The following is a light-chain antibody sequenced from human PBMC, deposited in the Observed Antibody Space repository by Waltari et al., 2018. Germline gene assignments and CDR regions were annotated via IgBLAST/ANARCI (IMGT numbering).Light chain of an antibody. J-gene: IGKJ2*01. CDR1: QDIRNY. Sequence: DIQMTQSPSSLSASVGDTVTITCRASQDIRNYVAWYQQKPEKPPKPLIYFASNLETGVPSRFSGSGSGTAFTLTISRLQPEDFATYYCQQHATYPVTFGQGTKVEIK. CDR2: FAS. CDR3: QQHATYPVT. V-gene: IGKV1-17*01.